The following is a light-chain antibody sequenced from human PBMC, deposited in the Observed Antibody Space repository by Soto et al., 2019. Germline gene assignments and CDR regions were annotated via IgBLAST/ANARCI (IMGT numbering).Light chain of an antibody. J-gene: IGKJ1*01. Sequence: EIVLTQSPATLSLSPGEIATLSCRASESVSTFLAWYQQKPGQAPRILIYEASSRATGIPARFSGGGSGTVFTLTISRLEPEDFAVYYCQQRSNWPWTFGQGTKVDIK. CDR1: ESVSTF. CDR3: QQRSNWPWT. V-gene: IGKV3-11*01. CDR2: EAS.